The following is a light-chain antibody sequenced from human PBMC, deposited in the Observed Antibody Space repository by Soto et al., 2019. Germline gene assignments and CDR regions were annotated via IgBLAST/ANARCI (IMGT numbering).Light chain of an antibody. CDR2: DVS. CDR3: CSYAGSYTLYV. CDR1: SSDVGGYNY. Sequence: QSLLTQPRSVSGSPGHSVTISCPGTSSDVGGYNYVSWYQQHPGKAPKLMIYDVSKRPSGVPDRFSGSKSGNTASLTISGLQAEDEADYYCCSYAGSYTLYVFGTGTRSPS. J-gene: IGLJ1*01. V-gene: IGLV2-11*01.